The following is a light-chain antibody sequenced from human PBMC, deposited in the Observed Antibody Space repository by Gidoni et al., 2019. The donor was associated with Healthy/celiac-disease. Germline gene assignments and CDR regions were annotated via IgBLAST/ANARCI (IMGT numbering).Light chain of an antibody. V-gene: IGKV3-15*01. Sequence: IVMTQSPATLSVSPGERATISSSASQSVSSNLDWYQQKPGQAPRLPICRASTRATGIPARFSGSGSGTEFNLTISSLQSEDFAVYYCQQYKNWTPMYTFXQXTKLEIK. J-gene: IGKJ2*01. CDR1: QSVSSN. CDR2: RAS. CDR3: QQYKNWTPMYT.